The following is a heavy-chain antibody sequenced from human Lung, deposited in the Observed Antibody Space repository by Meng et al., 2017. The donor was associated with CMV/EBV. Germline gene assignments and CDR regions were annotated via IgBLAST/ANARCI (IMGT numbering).Heavy chain of an antibody. J-gene: IGHJ4*02. Sequence: SETLSLTCAVYGGSFSGYYWSWIRQPPGKGLEWIGEINHSGSTNYNPSLKCRVTISVDTSKNQFSRKLSSVTAADTAVYYCAGEQGAFWGQGTLVTVSS. CDR1: GGSFSGYY. D-gene: IGHD3-16*01. CDR2: INHSGST. V-gene: IGHV4-34*01. CDR3: AGEQGAF.